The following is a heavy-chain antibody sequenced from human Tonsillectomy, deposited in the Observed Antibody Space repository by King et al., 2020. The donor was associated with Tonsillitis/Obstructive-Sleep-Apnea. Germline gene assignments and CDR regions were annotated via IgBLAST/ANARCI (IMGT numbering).Heavy chain of an antibody. CDR1: GGSISSGGYY. J-gene: IGHJ4*02. CDR3: ARAPVTNPFSDY. V-gene: IGHV4-31*03. Sequence: QLQESGPGLVKPSQTLSLTCTFSGGSISSGGYYWSWIRQHPGKGLEWIGYIYYSGSTYYNSSLQSRVTISVDTSKNQFSLKLSSVTAADTAVYYCARAPVTNPFSDYWGQGTLVTVSS. D-gene: IGHD4-17*01. CDR2: IYYSGST.